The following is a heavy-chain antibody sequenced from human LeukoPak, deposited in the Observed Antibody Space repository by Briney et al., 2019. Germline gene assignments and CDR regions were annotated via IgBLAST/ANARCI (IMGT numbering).Heavy chain of an antibody. CDR1: GFTFSPYW. D-gene: IGHD1-1*01. J-gene: IGHJ6*03. V-gene: IGHV3-7*03. CDR2: IKQDGSEE. CDR3: ARGRITVTGAIHYYMDV. Sequence: PGGSLRLSCAASGFTFSPYWMTWVRQAPGKGLEWVANIKQDGSEEYYVDSVKGRFTISRDNAKKSLLLQMNSLRVEDTAVYFCARGRITVTGAIHYYMDVWGNGTTVIVSS.